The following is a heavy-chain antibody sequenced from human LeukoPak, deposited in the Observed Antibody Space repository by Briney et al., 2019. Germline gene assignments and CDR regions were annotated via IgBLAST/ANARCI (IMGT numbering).Heavy chain of an antibody. J-gene: IGHJ5*02. V-gene: IGHV4-59*01. CDR2: IYYSGST. Sequence: SETLSLTCTVSGGSISSYYWSWIRQPPGKGLEWIGYIYYSGSTNYNPSLKSRVTISVDTSKNQVSLKLSSVTAADTAVYYCARASTTMVRGVIRGDNWFDPWGQGTLVTVSS. CDR1: GGSISSYY. D-gene: IGHD3-10*01. CDR3: ARASTTMVRGVIRGDNWFDP.